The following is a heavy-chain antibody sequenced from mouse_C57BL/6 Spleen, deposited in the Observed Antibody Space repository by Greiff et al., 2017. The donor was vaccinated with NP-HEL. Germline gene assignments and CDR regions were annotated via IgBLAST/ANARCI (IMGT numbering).Heavy chain of an antibody. CDR2: IHPNSGST. J-gene: IGHJ4*01. CDR3: ARRDPPYAMDY. Sequence: VQLQQPGAELVKPGASVKLSCKASGYTFTSYWLHWVKQRPGQGLEWIGMIHPNSGSTNYNEKFKSKATLTVDKSSSTAYMQLSSLTSEDSAVYYCARRDPPYAMDYWGQGTSVTVSS. D-gene: IGHD3-3*01. CDR1: GYTFTSYW. V-gene: IGHV1-64*01.